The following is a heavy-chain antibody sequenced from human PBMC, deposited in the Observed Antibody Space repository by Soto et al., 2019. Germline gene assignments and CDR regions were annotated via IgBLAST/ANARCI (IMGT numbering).Heavy chain of an antibody. D-gene: IGHD6-19*01. Sequence: GXSVKVSCKASGYTFTSYYMHLVRQSPGQGLEWMGWINPNSGGTNYAQKFQGWVTMTRDTSISTAYMELSRLRSDDTAVYYCARDLAVAAPGHYYYGMDVWGQGTTVTVSS. CDR2: INPNSGGT. CDR3: ARDLAVAAPGHYYYGMDV. J-gene: IGHJ6*02. CDR1: GYTFTSYY. V-gene: IGHV1-2*04.